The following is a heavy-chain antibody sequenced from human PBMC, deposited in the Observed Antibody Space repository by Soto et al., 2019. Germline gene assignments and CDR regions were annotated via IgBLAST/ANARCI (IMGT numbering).Heavy chain of an antibody. V-gene: IGHV1-46*04. Sequence: QVQLVQSGAEVKKLGASVKVSCKASGYTFTSYYMHWVLQAPGQGLEWMGIINPSGGSTNYAQKLQGRVTMTSDTSTSTVYMELSSLRSEDTAVYYCARDSSARGKWSSDAFDFWGQGTMVTVSS. CDR3: ARDSSARGKWSSDAFDF. J-gene: IGHJ3*01. D-gene: IGHD2-15*01. CDR1: GYTFTSYY. CDR2: INPSGGST.